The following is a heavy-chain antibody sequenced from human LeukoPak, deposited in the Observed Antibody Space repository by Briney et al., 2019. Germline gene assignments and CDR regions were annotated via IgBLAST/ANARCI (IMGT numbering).Heavy chain of an antibody. CDR2: IMPILGIA. D-gene: IGHD6-19*01. J-gene: IGHJ4*02. Sequence: SVKVSCKASGGTFSSYAISWVRQAPGQGLEWMGRIMPILGIANYAQKFQGRVTITADKSTSTAYMELSSLRSEDTAVYYCARVPRGSQQWLVGFDYWGQGTLVTVSS. V-gene: IGHV1-69*04. CDR1: GGTFSSYA. CDR3: ARVPRGSQQWLVGFDY.